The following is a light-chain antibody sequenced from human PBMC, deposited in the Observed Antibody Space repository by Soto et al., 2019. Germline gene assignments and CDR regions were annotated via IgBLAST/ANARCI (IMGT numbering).Light chain of an antibody. CDR3: QTWGTGIAV. CDR2: LNSDGSH. J-gene: IGLJ2*01. Sequence: QLVLTQSPSASASLGASVKLTCTLSSGHSSYAIAWHQQQPEKGPRYLMKLNSDGSHSKGDGIPDRFSGSSSGAERYLTISRLQSEAEADYFCQTWGTGIAVFCGGTTLT. CDR1: SGHSSYA. V-gene: IGLV4-69*01.